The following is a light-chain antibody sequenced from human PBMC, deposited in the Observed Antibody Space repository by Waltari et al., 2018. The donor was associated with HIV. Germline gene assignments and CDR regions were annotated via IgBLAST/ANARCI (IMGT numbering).Light chain of an antibody. CDR2: EDS. Sequence: QSALTQPASVSGSPGPSITISCPGTSTNGDDYKYVSWYQHHPGKAPKVIIYEDSHRPSGVSNRFSGSKSGNTASLTISGLQPEDEADYFCASYISSSSPEFGGGTKVTVL. CDR1: STNGDDYKY. CDR3: ASYISSSSPE. J-gene: IGLJ3*02. V-gene: IGLV2-14*01.